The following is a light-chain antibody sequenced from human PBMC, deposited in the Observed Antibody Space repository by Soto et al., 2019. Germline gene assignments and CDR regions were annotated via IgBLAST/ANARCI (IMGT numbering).Light chain of an antibody. J-gene: IGLJ3*02. CDR2: DVS. CDR1: SSDVGGYNY. CDR3: SSYTSSSTWV. V-gene: IGLV2-14*01. Sequence: QSALTQPASVSGSPGQSITISCTGTSSDVGGYNYVSWYQQHPGKAPKLMIYDVSNRPSGVSNRFSGSKSGNTASLTISGLQAEDAADYSCSSYTSSSTWVFGGGTKVTVL.